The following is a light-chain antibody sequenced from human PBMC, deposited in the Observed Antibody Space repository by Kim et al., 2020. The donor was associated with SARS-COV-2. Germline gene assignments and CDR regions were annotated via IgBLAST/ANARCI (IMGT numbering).Light chain of an antibody. V-gene: IGLV1-51*01. J-gene: IGLJ2*01. CDR1: SSNIGNNY. CDR3: GTWDTSLSAVA. Sequence: QPVLTQPPSVSAAPGQKVTISCSGSSSNIGNNYVSWYQQLPGTAPKLLIYDNNQRPSGIPDRFSGSKSGTSATLGITGLQTGDEADYYCGTWDTSLSAVAFGGGTQLTVL. CDR2: DNN.